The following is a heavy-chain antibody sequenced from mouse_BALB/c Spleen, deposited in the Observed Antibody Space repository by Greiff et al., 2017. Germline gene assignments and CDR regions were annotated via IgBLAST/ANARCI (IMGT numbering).Heavy chain of an antibody. J-gene: IGHJ3*01. CDR1: GFNFTDYY. V-gene: IGHV7-3*02. CDR2: IRNKANGSTF. D-gene: IGHD2-5*01. CDR3: ARDRDDCSSNYAGFAD. Sequence: DVMLVESGGGLVQPGGSLRLSCATSGFNFTDYYMCWVRQHPGKALEWLGFIRNKANGSTFEYSASVKGRFTSSRDNSQSILYLQRNTLRAEDRATDDCARDRDDCSSNYAGFADWGQGTLVTVSA.